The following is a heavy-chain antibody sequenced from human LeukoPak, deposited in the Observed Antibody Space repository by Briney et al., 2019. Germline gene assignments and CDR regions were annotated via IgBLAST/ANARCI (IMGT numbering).Heavy chain of an antibody. D-gene: IGHD6-6*01. J-gene: IGHJ4*02. V-gene: IGHV4-59*12. CDR3: AREDSLEYSSSWDY. Sequence: SETLSLTCTVSGGSISPYYWSWIRQPPGKGLEWIGYIYYSGSTNYNPSLKSRVTISVDTSKNQFSLKLSSVAAADTAVYYCAREDSLEYSSSWDYWGQGTLVTVSS. CDR2: IYYSGST. CDR1: GGSISPYY.